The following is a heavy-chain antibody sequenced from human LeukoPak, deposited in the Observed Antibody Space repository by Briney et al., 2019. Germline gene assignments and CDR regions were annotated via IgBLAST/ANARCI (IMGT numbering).Heavy chain of an antibody. CDR1: GDSINNSDYY. Sequence: SQTLSLTCSVSGDSINNSDYYWTWLRQPAGKGLEWIERFYTSEIIHYNPSLKSRVSISDDSSKNQFSLHLTSVTAADTAVYYCARENPTGTYYSTFFDFWGQGIPVTVSS. J-gene: IGHJ4*02. CDR3: ARENPTGTYYSTFFDF. V-gene: IGHV4-61*02. CDR2: FYTSEII. D-gene: IGHD1-26*01.